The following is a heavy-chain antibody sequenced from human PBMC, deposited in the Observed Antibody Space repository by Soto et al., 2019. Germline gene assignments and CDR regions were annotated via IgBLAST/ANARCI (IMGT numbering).Heavy chain of an antibody. CDR2: IYYSGST. D-gene: IGHD3-10*01. V-gene: IGHV4-59*01. CDR3: ARAGTNMVQFDY. CDR1: GGSINSYF. Sequence: SETLSLTCTVSGGSINSYFWSWIRQSPGKGLEWIGHIYYSGSTSYSPSLKSRVSISVDTSKNQFSLEVHSVTAADTAVYYCARAGTNMVQFDYWGQGXLVTVYS. J-gene: IGHJ4*02.